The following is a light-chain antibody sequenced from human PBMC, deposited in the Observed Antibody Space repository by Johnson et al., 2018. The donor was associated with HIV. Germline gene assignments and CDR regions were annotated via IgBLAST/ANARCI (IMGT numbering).Light chain of an antibody. CDR2: DNN. J-gene: IGLJ1*01. V-gene: IGLV1-51*01. CDR1: SSNIGNNY. Sequence: QSVLTQPPSVSAAPGQRVTISCSGSSSNIGNNYVSWYQHLPGTAPKLLIYDNNKRPSGIPDRFSGSKSGTSATLGITGLQTGDEADYYWGTWDSSLSALYVCGTGARVTGL. CDR3: GTWDSSLSALYV.